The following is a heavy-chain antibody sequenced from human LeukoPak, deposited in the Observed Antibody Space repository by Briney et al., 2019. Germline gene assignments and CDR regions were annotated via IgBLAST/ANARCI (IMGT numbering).Heavy chain of an antibody. Sequence: QPGGSLRLSCAASGFTFSTYAMSWVRQAPGKGLEWVSGISSRDIGKYYADSVKGRFTISRDNSKNTLYLQMNSLRAEDTAVYYCAKGGSVTIFGVVIRSTKMKNYYYGMDVWGQGTTVTVSS. J-gene: IGHJ6*02. CDR2: ISSRDIGK. CDR1: GFTFSTYA. CDR3: AKGGSVTIFGVVIRSTKMKNYYYGMDV. V-gene: IGHV3-23*01. D-gene: IGHD3-3*01.